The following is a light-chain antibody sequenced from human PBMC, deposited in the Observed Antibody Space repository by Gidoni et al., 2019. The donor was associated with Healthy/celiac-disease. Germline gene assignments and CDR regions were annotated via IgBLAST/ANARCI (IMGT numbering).Light chain of an antibody. CDR3: QQYGSSPQYT. V-gene: IGKV3-20*01. J-gene: IGKJ2*01. CDR2: GAA. CDR1: QSVSSSY. Sequence: EIVLTQSPGPLSLSPAERATLSCRASQSVSSSYLAWYQQKPGQAPRLLIYGAASRATGIPDRFSGSGAGRDVTLTISRLEPEDFAVYYCQQYGSSPQYTFGQGTKLEIK.